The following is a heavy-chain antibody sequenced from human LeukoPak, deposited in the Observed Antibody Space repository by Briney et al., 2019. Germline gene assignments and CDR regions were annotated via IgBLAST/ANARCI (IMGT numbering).Heavy chain of an antibody. CDR2: ISGSGGSA. CDR3: AILPGKSNNWWGGY. D-gene: IGHD1-1*01. Sequence: GGSLRLSCEASGFTFSNYAMSWVRQAPGEGLEWVSGISGSGGSAYYADSVKGRFTVSRDNSKNTLFLQMNNLGAEDTAVYYCAILPGKSNNWWGGYWGQGTLVTVSS. CDR1: GFTFSNYA. V-gene: IGHV3-23*01. J-gene: IGHJ4*02.